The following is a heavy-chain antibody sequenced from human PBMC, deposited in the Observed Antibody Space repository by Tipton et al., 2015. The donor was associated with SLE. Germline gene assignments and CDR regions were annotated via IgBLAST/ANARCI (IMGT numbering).Heavy chain of an antibody. J-gene: IGHJ4*02. CDR1: GGSISSSNW. Sequence: TLSLTCAVSGGSISSSNWWSWVRQPPGKGLEWIGEIYHSGSTNYNPSLKSRVTISVDTSMNQFSLKLSSVTAADTAVYYCARDSAGIAARPGYWGQGTLVTVSS. D-gene: IGHD6-6*01. V-gene: IGHV4-4*02. CDR3: ARDSAGIAARPGY. CDR2: IYHSGST.